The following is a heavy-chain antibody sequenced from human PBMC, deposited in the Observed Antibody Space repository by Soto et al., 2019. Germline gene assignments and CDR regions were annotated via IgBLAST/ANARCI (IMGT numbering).Heavy chain of an antibody. CDR2: ISSSGSTI. CDR3: ARARYGDYGPLDGMDV. V-gene: IGHV3-11*01. J-gene: IGHJ6*02. D-gene: IGHD4-17*01. Sequence: QVQLVESGGGLVKPGGSLRLSCAASGFTFSDYYMSWIRQAPGKGLEWVSYISSSGSTIYYADSVKGRFTISRDNAKNSMYLKMNSLRAEDTVVYYCARARYGDYGPLDGMDVWGQGTTVNVSS. CDR1: GFTFSDYY.